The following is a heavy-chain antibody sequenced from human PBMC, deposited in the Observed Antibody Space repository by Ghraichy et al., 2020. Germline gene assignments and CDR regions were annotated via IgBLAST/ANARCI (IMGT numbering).Heavy chain of an antibody. CDR3: AGAPQVASNWFDP. CDR1: GYTFTSYD. J-gene: IGHJ5*02. V-gene: IGHV1-8*01. D-gene: IGHD2-15*01. CDR2: MDPKSGNT. Sequence: ASVKVSCKASGYTFTSYDINWVRQATGQGLEWMGWMDPKSGNTGYEQRFQGRVTMTRNTSISTAYMELSSLRSEDTAVYYCAGAPQVASNWFDPWGQGTLVTVSS.